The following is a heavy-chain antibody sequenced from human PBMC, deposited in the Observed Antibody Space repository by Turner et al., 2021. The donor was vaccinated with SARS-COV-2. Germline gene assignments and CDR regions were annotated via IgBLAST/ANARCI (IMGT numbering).Heavy chain of an antibody. V-gene: IGHV3-53*01. D-gene: IGHD6-19*01. Sequence: EVQLVESGGGLIQPVGSLRLSCAASEFTVSRNYMSWVRQDPGKGLEWVSVIYSGGSTYYADSVKGRFTISRDNSKNTRYLQMNSLRAEETAVYYCARGYSSGWYQRGAFDIWGQGTMVTVSS. CDR1: EFTVSRNY. CDR3: ARGYSSGWYQRGAFDI. J-gene: IGHJ3*02. CDR2: IYSGGST.